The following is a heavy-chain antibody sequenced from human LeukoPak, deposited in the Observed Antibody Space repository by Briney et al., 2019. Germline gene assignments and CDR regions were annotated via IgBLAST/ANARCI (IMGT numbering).Heavy chain of an antibody. D-gene: IGHD3-22*01. J-gene: IGHJ4*02. CDR1: GFTFSSYG. CDR3: AKGRYYYDSSGYFDY. Sequence: PGGSLRLSCAASGFTFSSYGMHWVRQAPGKGLEWVAVISFDGSNKYYADSVKGRFTISRDNSKNTLYLQMNGLRAEDTAVYHCAKGRYYYDSSGYFDYWGQGILVTVSS. CDR2: ISFDGSNK. V-gene: IGHV3-30*18.